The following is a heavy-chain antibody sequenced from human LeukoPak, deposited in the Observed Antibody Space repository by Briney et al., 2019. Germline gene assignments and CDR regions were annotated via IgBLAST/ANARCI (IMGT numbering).Heavy chain of an antibody. J-gene: IGHJ5*02. Sequence: ASVKVSCKASGGTFSSYAISWVRQAPGQGLEWMGGIIPIFGTANYAQKFQGRVTITADKSTSTAYMELSSLRSEDTAVYYCARVGRQLVRLGYNWSDPWGQGTLVTVSS. CDR3: ARVGRQLVRLGYNWSDP. CDR2: IIPIFGTA. D-gene: IGHD6-13*01. CDR1: GGTFSSYA. V-gene: IGHV1-69*06.